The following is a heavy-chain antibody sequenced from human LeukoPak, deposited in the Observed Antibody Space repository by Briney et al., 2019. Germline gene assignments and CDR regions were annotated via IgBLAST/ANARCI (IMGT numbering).Heavy chain of an antibody. D-gene: IGHD3-22*01. J-gene: IGHJ2*01. V-gene: IGHV3-7*01. CDR3: AKDSPDAGYYYDSSGYALDL. CDR2: IKQDGSEK. Sequence: GGSLRLSCAASGFTFRSYWMSWVRQAPGKGLEWVANIKQDGSEKSYGDSVKGRFTISRDNAKNSLYLQMNSLRAEDTAVYYCAKDSPDAGYYYDSSGYALDLWGRGTLVTVSS. CDR1: GFTFRSYW.